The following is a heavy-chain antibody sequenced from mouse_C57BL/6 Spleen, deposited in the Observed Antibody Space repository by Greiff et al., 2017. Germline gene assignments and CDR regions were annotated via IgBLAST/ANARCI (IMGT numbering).Heavy chain of an antibody. CDR3: ARGPYDYDVYAMDY. V-gene: IGHV1-55*01. CDR2: IYPGSGST. J-gene: IGHJ4*01. D-gene: IGHD2-4*01. CDR1: GYTFTSYW. Sequence: QVQLKQPGAELVKPGASVKMSCKASGYTFTSYWITWVKQRPGQGLEWIGDIYPGSGSTNYNEKFKSKATLTVDTSSSTAYMQLSSLTSEDSAVYYCARGPYDYDVYAMDYWGQGTSVTVSS.